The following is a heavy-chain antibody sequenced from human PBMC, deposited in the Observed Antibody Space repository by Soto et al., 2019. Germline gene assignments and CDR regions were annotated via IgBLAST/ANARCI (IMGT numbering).Heavy chain of an antibody. CDR3: ATVYCATTSCYAPFDY. CDR1: GFTFSNAW. Sequence: PGGSLRLSCAASGFTFSNAWISWVRQAPGKGLEWIGRIKTNSDGGTVDYASPVKGRFTISRDDSKSMLYLDLNSLKTEDTGVYFCATVYCATTSCYAPFDYWGKGTLVTVPQ. J-gene: IGHJ4*02. CDR2: IKTNSDGGTV. V-gene: IGHV3-15*01. D-gene: IGHD2-2*01.